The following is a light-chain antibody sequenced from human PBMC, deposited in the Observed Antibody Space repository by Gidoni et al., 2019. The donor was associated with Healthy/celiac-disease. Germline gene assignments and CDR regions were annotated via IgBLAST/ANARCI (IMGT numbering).Light chain of an antibody. Sequence: DIQMTQSPSTLSASAGDRVTITCRASQSISSWLAWYQQKPGKAPKLLIYDASSLESGVPSRFSGSGSGTEFTLTISSLQPDDFATYYCQQYNSYSPSTFGPGTKVDIK. V-gene: IGKV1-5*01. CDR2: DAS. J-gene: IGKJ3*01. CDR1: QSISSW. CDR3: QQYNSYSPST.